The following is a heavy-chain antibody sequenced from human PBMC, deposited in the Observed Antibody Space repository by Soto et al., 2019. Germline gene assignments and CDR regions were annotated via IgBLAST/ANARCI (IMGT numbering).Heavy chain of an antibody. CDR2: INHSGST. CDR3: ARAGKQWLVGSYYFDY. D-gene: IGHD6-19*01. V-gene: IGHV4-34*01. Sequence: QVQLQQWGAGLLKPSETLSLTCAVYGGSFSGYYWSWIRQPPGKGLERIGEINHSGSTNYNPSLKSRVTISVDTSKNQFSLKLSSVTAADTAVYYCARAGKQWLVGSYYFDYWGQGTLVTVSS. CDR1: GGSFSGYY. J-gene: IGHJ4*02.